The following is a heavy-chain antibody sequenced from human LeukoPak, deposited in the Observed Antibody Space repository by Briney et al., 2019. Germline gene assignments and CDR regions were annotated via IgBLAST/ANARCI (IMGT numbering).Heavy chain of an antibody. J-gene: IGHJ3*01. D-gene: IGHD2-8*02. CDR3: ARGKTYHENTGEAFAL. Sequence: TGGSLRLSCAASGFTFSTYWMHWVRQAPGKGLVWVSRIKTDGSTTIYADSVKGRFTISRDNSKNTVYLQMNSLRAEDTAVYFCARGKTYHENTGEAFALWGQGTVVVVSS. CDR1: GFTFSTYW. CDR2: IKTDGSTT. V-gene: IGHV3-74*01.